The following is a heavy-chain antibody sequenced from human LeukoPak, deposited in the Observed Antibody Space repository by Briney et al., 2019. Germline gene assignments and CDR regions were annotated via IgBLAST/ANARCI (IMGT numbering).Heavy chain of an antibody. CDR3: ARDLYPYLNWFDP. Sequence: PGRSLRLSCAASGFTFSSYGMHWVRQAPGKGLEWVAVISYDGSNKYYADSVKGRFTISRDNAKNSLYLQMNSLRVEDTAVYCCARDLYPYLNWFDPWGQGTLVTVSS. V-gene: IGHV3-30*03. CDR2: ISYDGSNK. D-gene: IGHD2-8*01. CDR1: GFTFSSYG. J-gene: IGHJ5*02.